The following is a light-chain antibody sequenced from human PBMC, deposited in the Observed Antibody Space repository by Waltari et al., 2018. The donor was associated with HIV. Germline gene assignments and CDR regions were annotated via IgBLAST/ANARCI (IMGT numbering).Light chain of an antibody. CDR1: SSDVGGYNY. J-gene: IGLJ2*01. CDR3: SSYTSSSTLV. V-gene: IGLV2-14*01. CDR2: DVS. Sequence: QSALTQPASVSGSPGQSITIPCPGTSSDVGGYNYLSWYQQHPGKAPKLMIYDVSKRPSGVSNRFSGSKSGNTASLTISGLQAEDEADYYCSSYTSSSTLVFGGGTKLTVL.